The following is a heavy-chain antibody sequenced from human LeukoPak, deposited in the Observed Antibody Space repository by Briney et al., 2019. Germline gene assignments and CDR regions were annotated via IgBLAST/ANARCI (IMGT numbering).Heavy chain of an antibody. CDR2: ISWDGGST. V-gene: IGHV3-43D*03. J-gene: IGHJ4*02. Sequence: GGSLRLSCAASGFTFDDYAMHWVRHAPGKGLEWVSLISWDGGSTYYADSVKGRFTISRDNSKKSLYLQMNSLRAEYTALYYCAKDMKPYSSSPDYWGQGTLVTVSS. CDR1: GFTFDDYA. CDR3: AKDMKPYSSSPDY. D-gene: IGHD6-13*01.